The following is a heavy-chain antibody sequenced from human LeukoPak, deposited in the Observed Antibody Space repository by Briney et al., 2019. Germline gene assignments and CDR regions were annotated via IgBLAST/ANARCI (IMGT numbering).Heavy chain of an antibody. CDR1: GGSFSGYY. Sequence: SETLSLTCAVYGGSFSGYYWSWIRQPPGKGLEWIGEINHSGSTNYNPSLKSRVTISVDTSKNHFSLKLSSVTAADAAVYYCARQNEYRDFWSGYSYYFDYWGQGTLVTVSS. V-gene: IGHV4-34*01. CDR2: INHSGST. J-gene: IGHJ4*02. D-gene: IGHD3-3*01. CDR3: ARQNEYRDFWSGYSYYFDY.